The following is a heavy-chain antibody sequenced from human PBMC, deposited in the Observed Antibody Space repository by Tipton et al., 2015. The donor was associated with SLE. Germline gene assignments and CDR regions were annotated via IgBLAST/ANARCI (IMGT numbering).Heavy chain of an antibody. J-gene: IGHJ3*01. V-gene: IGHV4-31*03. D-gene: IGHD1-26*01. CDR3: ARDDVGLHAFDV. Sequence: TLSLTCTVSGGSISSGGYFWGWIRQPPGKGLEWIGYIFETGSAQFNPSLKSRVAMSVDTSKNQFSLKLSSVTAADTAVYYCARDDVGLHAFDVWGQGTMVTVSS. CDR2: IFETGSA. CDR1: GGSISSGGYF.